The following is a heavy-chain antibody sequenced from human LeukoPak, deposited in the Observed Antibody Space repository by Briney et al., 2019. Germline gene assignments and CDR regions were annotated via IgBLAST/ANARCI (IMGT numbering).Heavy chain of an antibody. D-gene: IGHD3-10*02. Sequence: GGSLRLSCAASGFTFSSYEMNWVRQAPGKGLEWVLYISSSGSTIYYADSVKGRFAISRDNAKNSLYLQMNSLRAEDTAVYYCAELGITMIGGVWGKGTTVTISS. J-gene: IGHJ6*04. CDR3: AELGITMIGGV. CDR1: GFTFSSYE. V-gene: IGHV3-48*03. CDR2: ISSSGSTI.